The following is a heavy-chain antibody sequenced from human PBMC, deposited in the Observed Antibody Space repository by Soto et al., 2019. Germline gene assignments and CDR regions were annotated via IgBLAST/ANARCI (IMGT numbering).Heavy chain of an antibody. D-gene: IGHD4-17*01. CDR3: VRDGSKTLRDWFDP. CDR1: GGSISKFY. CDR2: VYATGTT. V-gene: IGHV4-4*07. Sequence: SETLSLTGSVSGGSISKFYWSWIRKTAGKGLEWMGRVYATGTTDYNPSLRSRVAMSVDISKKTFSLRLTSVTAADTGVYYCVRDGSKTLRDWFDPWGQGKLVTVSS. J-gene: IGHJ5*02.